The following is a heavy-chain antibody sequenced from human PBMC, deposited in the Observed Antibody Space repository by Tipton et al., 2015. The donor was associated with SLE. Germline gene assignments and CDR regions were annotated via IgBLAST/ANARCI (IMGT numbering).Heavy chain of an antibody. V-gene: IGHV4-61*08. CDR1: GDSISSGASY. CDR2: VYYTGST. D-gene: IGHD4-17*01. J-gene: IGHJ5*02. Sequence: TLSLTCSVSGDSISSGASYWSWIRQPPGKGLEWIGYVYYTGSTDYNPSLKGRVTISVHTSKNQFSLDLSSVTAADTAVYFCAAMYGDARTNWVDPWGQGTLVTVSS. CDR3: AAMYGDARTNWVDP.